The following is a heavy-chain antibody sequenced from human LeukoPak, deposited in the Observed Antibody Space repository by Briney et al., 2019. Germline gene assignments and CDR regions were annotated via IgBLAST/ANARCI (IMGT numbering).Heavy chain of an antibody. D-gene: IGHD5-18*01. J-gene: IGHJ4*02. CDR3: ARRRGYSFDY. CDR2: IYYSGST. CDR1: GGSISSYY. Sequence: PSETLSLTCTVSGGSISSYYWSWIRQPPGKGLEWIGYIYYSGSTNYNPSLKSRVTISVDTSKNQFFLKLSSVTAADTAVYYCARRRGYSFDYWGQGALVTVSS. V-gene: IGHV4-59*01.